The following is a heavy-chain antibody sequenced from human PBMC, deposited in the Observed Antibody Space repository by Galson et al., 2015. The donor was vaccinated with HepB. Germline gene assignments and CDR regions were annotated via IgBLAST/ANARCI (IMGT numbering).Heavy chain of an antibody. J-gene: IGHJ4*02. Sequence: FLRLSCAASGFTFSTYAMSWVRQAPGKGLEWVSAITGSGGSTYYADSVKGRFTISRDNSKNTLYLQMNSLRAEDTAVYYCAKDLSYWFDSSGLGGSDYWGQGTLVTVSS. CDR2: ITGSGGST. D-gene: IGHD3-22*01. CDR3: AKDLSYWFDSSGLGGSDY. CDR1: GFTFSTYA. V-gene: IGHV3-23*01.